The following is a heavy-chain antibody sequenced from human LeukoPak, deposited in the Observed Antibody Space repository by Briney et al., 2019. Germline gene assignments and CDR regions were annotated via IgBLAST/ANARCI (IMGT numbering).Heavy chain of an antibody. CDR2: FDPGEGET. J-gene: IGHJ4*02. CDR1: GYTLTELS. Sequence: GASVKVSCKVSGYTLTELSMHWVRQAPGKGLEWMGRFDPGEGETIYAQKFQGRVTMTEDTSTDTAYMELSSLRSEDTAVYYCATVGYSYGYFFDYWGQGTLVTVSS. V-gene: IGHV1-24*01. CDR3: ATVGYSYGYFFDY. D-gene: IGHD5-18*01.